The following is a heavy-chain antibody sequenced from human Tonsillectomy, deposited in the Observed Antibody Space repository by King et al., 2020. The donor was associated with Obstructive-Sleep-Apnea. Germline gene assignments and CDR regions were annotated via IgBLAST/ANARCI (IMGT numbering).Heavy chain of an antibody. CDR2: ISGDSSYI. J-gene: IGHJ5*02. Sequence: VQLVESGGGLVKPGGSLRLSCAASTFTFSTYTMTWVRQAPGKGLEWVSPISGDSSYIYYAGSVTGRFTISRDNAKKSVTLQMNSLRAEDTALYYCARVKGLLVVNPFDTWGQGTLVTVSA. CDR3: ARVKGLLVVNPFDT. CDR1: TFTFSTYT. D-gene: IGHD2-15*01. V-gene: IGHV3-21*01.